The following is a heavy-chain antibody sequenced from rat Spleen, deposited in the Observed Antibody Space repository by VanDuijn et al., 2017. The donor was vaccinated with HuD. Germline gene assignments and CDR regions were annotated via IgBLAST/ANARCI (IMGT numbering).Heavy chain of an antibody. CDR2: ISSDGSKV. CDR3: TRRDY. Sequence: EVQPVESGGGLVQPGRSMKLSCAASGLIFSNYDMAWVRQAPRMGLEWVASISSDGSKVYYRDSVKGRFTISRDDAKSTLYLQMDSLRSEDTATYYCTRRDYWGQGVMVTVSS. CDR1: GLIFSNYD. J-gene: IGHJ2*01. V-gene: IGHV5-25*01.